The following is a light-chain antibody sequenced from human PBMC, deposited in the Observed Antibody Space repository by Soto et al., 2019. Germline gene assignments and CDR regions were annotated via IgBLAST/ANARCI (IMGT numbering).Light chain of an antibody. CDR3: HQYNNSPET. J-gene: IGKJ1*01. CDR1: QSVLDRSNKKNY. CDR2: WAS. V-gene: IGKV4-1*01. Sequence: DIVLTQSPDSLAVSLGERATISCNSSQSVLDRSNKKNYLAWYQQKPGQPPKMLIYWASTRESGVPDRFSSSGSGTEFTLTISGLQSEDVAVYYCHQYNNSPETLGQGTKVDIK.